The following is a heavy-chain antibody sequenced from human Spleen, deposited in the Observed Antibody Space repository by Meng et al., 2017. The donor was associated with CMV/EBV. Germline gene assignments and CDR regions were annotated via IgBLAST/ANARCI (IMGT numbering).Heavy chain of an antibody. CDR3: ARELDTAMVTPDRYYYYGMDV. D-gene: IGHD5-18*01. J-gene: IGHJ6*02. CDR1: GFTFSSYS. CDR2: ISSSSSYI. V-gene: IGHV3-21*01. Sequence: GESLKISCAASGFTFSSYSMNWVRQAPGKGLEWVSSISSSSSYIYYADSVKGRFTISRDNAKNSLYLQMNSLRAEDTAVYYCARELDTAMVTPDRYYYYGMDVWGQGTTVTVSS.